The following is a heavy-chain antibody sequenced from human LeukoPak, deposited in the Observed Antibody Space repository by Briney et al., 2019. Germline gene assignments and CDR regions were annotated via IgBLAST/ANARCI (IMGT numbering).Heavy chain of an antibody. V-gene: IGHV4-59*12. CDR3: ARESLTLSY. D-gene: IGHD2/OR15-2a*01. CDR1: GGSISSYY. CDR2: IYYSGST. J-gene: IGHJ4*02. Sequence: SETLSLTCTVSGGSISSYYWSWIRQPPGKGLEWIGYIYYSGSTNYNPSLKSRVTISVDTSKNQFSLKLSSVTASDTAVYYCARESLTLSYWGQGTLVTVSS.